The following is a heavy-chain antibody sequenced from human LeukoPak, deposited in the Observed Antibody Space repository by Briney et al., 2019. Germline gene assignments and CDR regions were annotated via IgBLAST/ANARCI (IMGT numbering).Heavy chain of an antibody. Sequence: PGGSLRLSCVASGFTFSTSVMHSVRQAPGKGLEWVAGISIDGNGKYHADSVRGRFTISRDNSKNTLYLQMNSLRAEDTALYYCARDAQWFGDLSWFDPWGQGTLVTVSS. D-gene: IGHD3-10*01. CDR1: GFTFSTSV. CDR2: ISIDGNGK. J-gene: IGHJ5*02. CDR3: ARDAQWFGDLSWFDP. V-gene: IGHV3-30*04.